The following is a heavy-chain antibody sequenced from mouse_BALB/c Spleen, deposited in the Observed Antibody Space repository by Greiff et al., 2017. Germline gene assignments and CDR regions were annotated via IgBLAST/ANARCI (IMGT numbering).Heavy chain of an antibody. J-gene: IGHJ2*01. Sequence: VQLQQSGPGLVKPSQSLSLTCSVTGYSITSGYYWNWIRQFPGNKLEWMGYISYDGSNNYNPSLKNRISITRDTSKNQFFLKLNSVTTEDTATYYCARDDYGYLDYWGQGTTLTVSS. CDR3: ARDDYGYLDY. V-gene: IGHV3-6*02. CDR2: ISYDGSN. D-gene: IGHD1-1*01. CDR1: GYSITSGYY.